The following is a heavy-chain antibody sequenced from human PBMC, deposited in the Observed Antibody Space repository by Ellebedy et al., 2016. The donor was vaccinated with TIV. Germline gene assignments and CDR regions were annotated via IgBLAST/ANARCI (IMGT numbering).Heavy chain of an antibody. CDR1: QFTLVNYE. Sequence: PGGSLRLSCTASQFTLVNYEMKWVRQAPGKGLEWISDISRFSDTIYYAESVRGRFSISRDNSKNTLELQMNNLTAGDTAVYYCARKARFFYGLDVWGQGTTVTVSS. D-gene: IGHD3-3*01. V-gene: IGHV3-48*03. J-gene: IGHJ6*02. CDR3: ARKARFFYGLDV. CDR2: ISRFSDTI.